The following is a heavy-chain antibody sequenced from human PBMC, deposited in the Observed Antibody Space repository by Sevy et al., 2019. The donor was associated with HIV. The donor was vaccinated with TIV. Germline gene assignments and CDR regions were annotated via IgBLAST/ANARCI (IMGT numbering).Heavy chain of an antibody. Sequence: GGSLRLSCTGSGFTFGDYAMSWFRQAPGMGLEWVGFIRSKDYGGATEYAATVKGRFTISRDDSKSIADLQMNSLKAEDTAVYYCTRSYCCDSGGYSDYWGEGTLVSVSS. CDR1: GFTFGDYA. J-gene: IGHJ4*02. V-gene: IGHV3-49*03. CDR3: TRSYCCDSGGYSDY. D-gene: IGHD3-22*01. CDR2: IRSKDYGGAT.